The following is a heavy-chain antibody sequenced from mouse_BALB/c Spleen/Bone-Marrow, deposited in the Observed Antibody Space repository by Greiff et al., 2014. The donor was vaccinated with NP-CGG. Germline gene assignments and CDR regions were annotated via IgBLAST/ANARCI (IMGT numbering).Heavy chain of an antibody. CDR3: ARSSYFDYDGAMDY. Sequence: VQLQQSGPGLVKPSQSLSLTSTVTGYSITSDYAWNWIRQFPGNKLEWMGYISYSGSTSYDPSLKSRISITRDTSKNQFFLQLNSVTTEDTATYYCARSSYFDYDGAMDYWRQGTSVTVSS. J-gene: IGHJ4*01. CDR2: ISYSGST. CDR1: GYSITSDYA. D-gene: IGHD2-4*01. V-gene: IGHV3-2*02.